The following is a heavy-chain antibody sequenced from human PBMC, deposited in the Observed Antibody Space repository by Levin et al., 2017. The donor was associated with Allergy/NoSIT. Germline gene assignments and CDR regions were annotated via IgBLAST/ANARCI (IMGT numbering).Heavy chain of an antibody. J-gene: IGHJ5*01. Sequence: PSETLSLTCTVSSGSISSGHYYWSWIRQHPGKGLEWIGHIYYSGATYYNRSLRSRVSISVETYTNQFSLKLTPVTAADTAVYYCARIRNAGGKGWFDSWGQGTLVTVSS. V-gene: IGHV4-31*03. CDR2: IYYSGAT. CDR1: SGSISSGHYY. D-gene: IGHD4-23*01. CDR3: ARIRNAGGKGWFDS.